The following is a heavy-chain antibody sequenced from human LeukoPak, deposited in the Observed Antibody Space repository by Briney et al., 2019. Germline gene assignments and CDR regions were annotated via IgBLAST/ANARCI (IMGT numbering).Heavy chain of an antibody. CDR2: IYHSGSI. Sequence: SQTLSLTCAVSGGSISSGGYSWSWIRQPPGKGLEWIGYIYHSGSIYYNPSLKSRVAISVDRSKNQFSLKLSSVTAADTAVYYCARGQEGLVDYRGQGTLVTVSS. V-gene: IGHV4-30-2*01. D-gene: IGHD3/OR15-3a*01. CDR1: GGSISSGGYS. CDR3: ARGQEGLVDY. J-gene: IGHJ4*02.